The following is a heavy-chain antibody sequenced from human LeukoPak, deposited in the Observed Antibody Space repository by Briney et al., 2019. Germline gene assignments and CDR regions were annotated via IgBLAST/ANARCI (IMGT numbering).Heavy chain of an antibody. CDR3: ARVDRFDSYAFDI. D-gene: IGHD3-3*01. J-gene: IGHJ3*02. CDR2: IYYSGST. CDR1: GGSISSGDYY. Sequence: PSETLSLTCTVSGGSISSGDYYWSWIRQPPGKGLEWIGYIYYSGSTYYNPSLKSRVTISVDTSKNQFSLKLSSVTAADTAVYYCARVDRFDSYAFDIWGQGTMVTVSS. V-gene: IGHV4-30-4*01.